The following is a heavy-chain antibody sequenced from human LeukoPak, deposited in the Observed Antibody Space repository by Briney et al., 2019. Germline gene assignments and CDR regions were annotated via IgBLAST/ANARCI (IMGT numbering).Heavy chain of an antibody. Sequence: SLRLSCAASGFTFDDYAMHWVRQAPGKGLEWVSGISWDSGSIGYADSVKGRFTISRDNAKNSLYLQMNSLRAEDTALYYCAKSGATTLLGYYFDYWGQGTLVTVSS. CDR2: ISWDSGSI. CDR1: GFTFDDYA. J-gene: IGHJ4*02. V-gene: IGHV3-9*01. CDR3: AKSGATTLLGYYFDY. D-gene: IGHD1-26*01.